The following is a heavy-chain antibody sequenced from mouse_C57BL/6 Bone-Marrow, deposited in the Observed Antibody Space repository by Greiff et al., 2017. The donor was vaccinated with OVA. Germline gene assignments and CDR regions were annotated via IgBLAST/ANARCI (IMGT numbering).Heavy chain of an antibody. CDR3: TTEYFDV. J-gene: IGHJ1*03. CDR2: IDPENGDT. V-gene: IGHV14-4*01. Sequence: VQLQQSVAELVRPGASVKLSCTASGFNIKDDYMHWVKQRPEQGLEWIGWIDPENGDTEYASKFQGKATITADTSSNTAYLQLSSLTSEDTAVYYCTTEYFDVWGTGTTVTVSS. CDR1: GFNIKDDY.